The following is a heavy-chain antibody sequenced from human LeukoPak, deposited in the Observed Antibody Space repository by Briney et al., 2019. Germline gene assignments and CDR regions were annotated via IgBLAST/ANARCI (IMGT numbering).Heavy chain of an antibody. D-gene: IGHD2-15*01. Sequence: PGGSLRLSCAASGFTFSSYSMHWVRQAPGKGLEWVAFMHYDGNIKYYADSVKGRFTISRDISKNTLYLQMSSLRAEDTAVYYCAKDACSGGTCYGGWYCDLWGRGTLVTVSS. CDR3: AKDACSGGTCYGGWYCDL. CDR2: MHYDGNIK. CDR1: GFTFSSYS. V-gene: IGHV3-30*02. J-gene: IGHJ2*01.